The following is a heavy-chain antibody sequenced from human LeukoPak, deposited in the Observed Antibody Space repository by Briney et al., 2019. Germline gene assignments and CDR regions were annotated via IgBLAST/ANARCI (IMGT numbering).Heavy chain of an antibody. J-gene: IGHJ4*02. CDR1: GFTFSTYE. D-gene: IGHD5-12*01. V-gene: IGHV3-48*03. CDR2: ISGSGSTI. CDR3: TKRMLSGADSPFDS. Sequence: DPGGSLRLSCAASGFTFSTYEMNWVRQAPGKGLEWVSYISGSGSTINYADSVKGRFTISRDNAKNSLYLQMKSLRAEDTAVYYCTKRMLSGADSPFDSWGQGTLVTVSS.